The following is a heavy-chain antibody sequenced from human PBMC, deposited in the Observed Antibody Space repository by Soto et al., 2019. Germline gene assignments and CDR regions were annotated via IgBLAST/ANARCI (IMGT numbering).Heavy chain of an antibody. D-gene: IGHD2-8*01. J-gene: IGHJ3*02. CDR1: GFTLSTYA. V-gene: IGHV3-30-3*01. CDR2: ISYDGSKK. CDR3: ARDRSMVPDAFDI. Sequence: HPGGSLRLSCVASGFTLSTYAMHWVRQAPGKGLEWVSIISYDGSKKHYADSVKGRFTVSRDNSKNTLYLQMNSLRPEDTAVYYCARDRSMVPDAFDIWGQGTMVTVSS.